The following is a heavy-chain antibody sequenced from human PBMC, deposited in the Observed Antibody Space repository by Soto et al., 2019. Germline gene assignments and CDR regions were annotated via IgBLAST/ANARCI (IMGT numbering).Heavy chain of an antibody. CDR2: SSYDGDTK. Sequence: QLQLVESGGGVVQPEKSLRLSCEASGFTFSAFDMHWVRQSPGKGLEWVATSSYDGDTKYYANSVKGRFTISRDNSRNTLDLLMNSLRAEDTAMYYCTRDWSAVIGTPFDLWGQGTMVVVSS. CDR1: GFTFSAFD. V-gene: IGHV3-30-3*01. J-gene: IGHJ3*01. D-gene: IGHD6-19*01. CDR3: TRDWSAVIGTPFDL.